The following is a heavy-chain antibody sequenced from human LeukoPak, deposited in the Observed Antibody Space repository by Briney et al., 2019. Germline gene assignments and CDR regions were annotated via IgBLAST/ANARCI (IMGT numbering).Heavy chain of an antibody. CDR2: INSDGSVK. Sequence: GGSLRLSCAASGFTFSSYWMHWVRQATGKGLVWVSRINSDGSVKTYADSVKGRFTISRDDAENTLYLHMNSLRAEDTAVYYCARGLQALPAAVADYWGQGTLVTVSS. D-gene: IGHD2-2*01. CDR3: ARGLQALPAAVADY. J-gene: IGHJ4*02. CDR1: GFTFSSYW. V-gene: IGHV3-74*01.